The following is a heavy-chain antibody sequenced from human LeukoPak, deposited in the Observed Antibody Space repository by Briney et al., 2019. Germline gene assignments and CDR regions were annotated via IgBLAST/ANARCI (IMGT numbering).Heavy chain of an antibody. D-gene: IGHD4-23*01. CDR1: GFTFSNYA. V-gene: IGHV3-23*01. Sequence: GGSLRLSCAASGFTFSNYAMSWVRQAPGKGLEWVSAISGNGGSTYYADSVKGRFTISRDNSKNTLYLQMNSLRAEDTAVYYCAKISPYGGNAAWGQGTLVTVSS. CDR2: ISGNGGST. CDR3: AKISPYGGNAA. J-gene: IGHJ4*02.